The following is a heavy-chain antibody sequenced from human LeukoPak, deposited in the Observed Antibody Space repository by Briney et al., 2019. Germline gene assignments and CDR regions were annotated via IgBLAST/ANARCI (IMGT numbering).Heavy chain of an antibody. CDR3: AKGGRAAHYFDY. Sequence: GGSLRLSCAASGFTFRRYAMSSVRQAPGPGLEWFSAISGSGGSTYYADSVKGRFTISRDNSKNTLYLQMNSLRAEDTAVYYCAKGGRAAHYFDYWGQGTLVTVSS. J-gene: IGHJ4*02. CDR2: ISGSGGST. V-gene: IGHV3-23*01. D-gene: IGHD2-15*01. CDR1: GFTFRRYA.